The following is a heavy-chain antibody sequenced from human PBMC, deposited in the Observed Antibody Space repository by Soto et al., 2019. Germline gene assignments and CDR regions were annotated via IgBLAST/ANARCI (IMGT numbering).Heavy chain of an antibody. CDR3: ARGPPSGYFYYYYYYMDV. J-gene: IGHJ6*03. CDR1: GGSFSGYY. D-gene: IGHD5-12*01. V-gene: IGHV4-34*01. Sequence: QVQLQQWGAGLLKPSETLSLTCAVYGGSFSGYYWSWIRQPPGKGLEWIGEINHSGSTNYNPSLKSRVTISVDTSKNQFSLKLSSVTAADTAVYYCARGPPSGYFYYYYYYMDVWGKGTTDTVSS. CDR2: INHSGST.